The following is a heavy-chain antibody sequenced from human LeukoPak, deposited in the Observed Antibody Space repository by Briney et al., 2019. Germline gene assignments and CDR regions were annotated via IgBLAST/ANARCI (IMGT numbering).Heavy chain of an antibody. CDR3: ARHSSGWYSWFDP. CDR1: GGSISSSGYY. J-gene: IGHJ5*02. D-gene: IGHD6-19*01. V-gene: IGHV4-39*01. Sequence: SETLSLTCTVSGGSISSSGYYWSWIRQPPGKGLEWIATIYYSGSTYYNPSLKSRVTISVDTSKSQFSLKLSSVTAADTAVYYCARHSSGWYSWFDPWGQGTLVTVSS. CDR2: IYYSGST.